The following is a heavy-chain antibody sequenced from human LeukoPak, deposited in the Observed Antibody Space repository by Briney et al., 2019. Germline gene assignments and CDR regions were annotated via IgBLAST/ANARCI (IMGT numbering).Heavy chain of an antibody. CDR3: ARDRVVTTNYYNMDV. J-gene: IGHJ6*02. Sequence: GASVKVSCKASGYTFTSYYIHWVRQAPGQGLEWMGWINPNSGGSNYAQKFQGRVTMTRDTSISTAYMELSRLRSDDTAVYYCARDRVVTTNYYNMDVWGQGTTVTVSS. CDR2: INPNSGGS. CDR1: GYTFTSYY. D-gene: IGHD3-22*01. V-gene: IGHV1-2*02.